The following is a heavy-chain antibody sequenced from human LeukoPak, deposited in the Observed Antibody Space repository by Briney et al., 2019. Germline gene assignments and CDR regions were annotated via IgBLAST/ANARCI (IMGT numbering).Heavy chain of an antibody. CDR3: ARGLTTGHF. CDR1: GFTFSSYD. Sequence: GGSLRLSCAASGFTFSSYDLNWVRQAPGKGPEWVSYISTSGSNIYYADSVKGRFTISRDNAQNSLYLQMNSLRAEDTAVYYCARGLTTGHFGGQGTLVTVSS. J-gene: IGHJ4*02. V-gene: IGHV3-48*03. CDR2: ISTSGSNI. D-gene: IGHD4-17*01.